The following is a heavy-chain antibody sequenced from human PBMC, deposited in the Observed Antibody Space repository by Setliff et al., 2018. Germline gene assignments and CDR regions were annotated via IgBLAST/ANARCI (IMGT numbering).Heavy chain of an antibody. CDR1: GGSISSYY. J-gene: IGHJ4*02. Sequence: PSETLSLTCTVSGGSISSYYWSWIRQPPGKGLEWIGYIYYSGSTNYNPSLKSRVTISVDTSKNQFSLKLSSVTAADTAVYYCARDRITIFGVVIPFDYWGQGTLVTVSS. CDR3: ARDRITIFGVVIPFDY. D-gene: IGHD3-3*01. CDR2: IYYSGST. V-gene: IGHV4-59*01.